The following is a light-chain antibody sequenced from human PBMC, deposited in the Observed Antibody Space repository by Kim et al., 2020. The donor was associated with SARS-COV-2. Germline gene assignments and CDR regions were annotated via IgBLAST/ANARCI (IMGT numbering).Light chain of an antibody. V-gene: IGLV10-54*01. CDR1: SKNVGDQG. CDR2: RNN. Sequence: RQTATLTCTGNSKNVGDQGASWLQQHQGHPPKLLSYRNNNRPSGISERLSASRSGNTASLTITGLQPEDEADYYCLAWDSSLRGWVFGGGTKVTVL. CDR3: LAWDSSLRGWV. J-gene: IGLJ3*02.